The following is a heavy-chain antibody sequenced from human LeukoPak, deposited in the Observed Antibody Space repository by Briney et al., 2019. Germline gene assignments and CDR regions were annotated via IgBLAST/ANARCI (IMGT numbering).Heavy chain of an antibody. V-gene: IGHV3-7*01. CDR2: IKQDGSDK. J-gene: IGHJ5*02. D-gene: IGHD3-22*01. Sequence: QSGGSLRLSCAASGFTFSSYWMTWVRQAPGKGLEWVANIKQDGSDKYYVDSVKGRFTISRDNAKNTLNLQMNSLRAEDTAVYYCARDLGQYYDTSDNWFDPWGQGTLVTVSS. CDR3: ARDLGQYYDTSDNWFDP. CDR1: GFTFSSYW.